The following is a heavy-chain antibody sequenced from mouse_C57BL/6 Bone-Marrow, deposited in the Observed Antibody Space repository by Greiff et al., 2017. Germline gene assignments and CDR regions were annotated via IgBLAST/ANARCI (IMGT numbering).Heavy chain of an antibody. CDR3: ARRGTPYYFDY. CDR1: GYTFTSYW. J-gene: IGHJ2*01. Sequence: QVQLKQPGAELVMPGASVKLSCKASGYTFTSYWMHWVKQRPGQGLEWIGEIDPSDSYTNYNQKFKGKSTLTVDKSSSTAYMQVSSLTAEDAAVYYGARRGTPYYFDYGGQGTTLTVSS. D-gene: IGHD2-14*01. CDR2: IDPSDSYT. V-gene: IGHV1-69*01.